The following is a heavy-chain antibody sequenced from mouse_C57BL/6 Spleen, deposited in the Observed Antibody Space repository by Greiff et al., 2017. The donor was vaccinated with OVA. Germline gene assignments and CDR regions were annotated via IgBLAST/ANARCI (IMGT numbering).Heavy chain of an antibody. CDR3: ARSTGAFDY. Sequence: EVKLMESGPELVKPGASVKIPCKASGYTFTDYNMDWVKQSHGKSLEWIGDINPNNGGTIYNQKFKGKATLTVDKSSSTAYMELRSLTSEDTAVYYCARSTGAFDYWGQGTTLTVSS. CDR1: GYTFTDYN. J-gene: IGHJ2*01. CDR2: INPNNGGT. D-gene: IGHD4-1*01. V-gene: IGHV1-18*01.